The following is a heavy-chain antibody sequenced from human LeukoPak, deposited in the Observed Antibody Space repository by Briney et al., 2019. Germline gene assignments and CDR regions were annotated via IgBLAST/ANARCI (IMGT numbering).Heavy chain of an antibody. CDR3: ATAGMATIMPLDY. D-gene: IGHD5-24*01. Sequence: ASVKVSCKVSGYTLTELSMHWVRQAPGKGREWMGGFDPEDGETIYAQKFQGRVTMTEDTSTDTAYMELSSLRSEDTAVYYCATAGMATIMPLDYWGQGTLVTVSS. CDR2: FDPEDGET. V-gene: IGHV1-24*01. CDR1: GYTLTELS. J-gene: IGHJ4*02.